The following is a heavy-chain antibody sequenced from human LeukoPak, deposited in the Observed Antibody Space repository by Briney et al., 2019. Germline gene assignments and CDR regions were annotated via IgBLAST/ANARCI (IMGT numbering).Heavy chain of an antibody. Sequence: GGSLRLSCAASGFTFSSYGMTWVRQAPGKGLEWVAVISSSGESTYYADSVKGRFTISRDTSKNTLYLQTNSLRAEDTALYYCAKVRACGATSCYRTYGMDVWGQGTTVTVSS. CDR2: ISSSGEST. CDR1: GFTFSSYG. V-gene: IGHV3-23*01. J-gene: IGHJ6*02. D-gene: IGHD2-2*01. CDR3: AKVRACGATSCYRTYGMDV.